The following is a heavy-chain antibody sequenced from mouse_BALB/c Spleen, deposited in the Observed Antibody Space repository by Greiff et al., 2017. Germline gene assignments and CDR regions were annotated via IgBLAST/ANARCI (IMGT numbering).Heavy chain of an antibody. D-gene: IGHD2-4*01. CDR1: GYTFSSYW. J-gene: IGHJ3*01. V-gene: IGHV1-9*01. Sequence: QVQLQQSGAELMKPGASVKISCKATGYTFSSYWIEWVKQRPGHSLEWIGEIIPGSGSTNYNEKFKGKATFTADTSSNTAYMQLSSLTSEDSAVYYCARTGLYEEYDGAWFAYWGQGTLVTVSA. CDR3: ARTGLYEEYDGAWFAY. CDR2: IIPGSGST.